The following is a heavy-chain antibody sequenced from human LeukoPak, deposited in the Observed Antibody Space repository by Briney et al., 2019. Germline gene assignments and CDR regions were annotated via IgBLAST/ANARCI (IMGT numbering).Heavy chain of an antibody. V-gene: IGHV4-30-4*01. CDR2: IYNNGST. J-gene: IGHJ3*02. Sequence: SETLSLTCTVSGGSISSGDYYWGWIRQPPGKGLEWIGYIYNNGSTYYNPSLKSRVTISVNTSKNQFSLKLSSVTAADTAVYYCNYYGSGSYYRGVLDAFDIWGQGTMVTVSS. D-gene: IGHD3-10*01. CDR1: GGSISSGDYY. CDR3: NYYGSGSYYRGVLDAFDI.